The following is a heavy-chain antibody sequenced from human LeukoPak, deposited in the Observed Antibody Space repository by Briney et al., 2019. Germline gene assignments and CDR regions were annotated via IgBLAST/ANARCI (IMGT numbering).Heavy chain of an antibody. CDR3: ATLNYYYDSSGPKGFFDY. J-gene: IGHJ4*02. Sequence: GGSLRLSCAAAGFTFSVSSMNWVRQAPGKGLEWVSHIDGSSGTIYYADSVKGRFTISRDNAKKSLYLQMNSLRAEDTAVYYCATLNYYYDSSGPKGFFDYWGQGTLVTVSS. V-gene: IGHV3-48*04. CDR2: IDGSSGTI. CDR1: GFTFSVSS. D-gene: IGHD3-22*01.